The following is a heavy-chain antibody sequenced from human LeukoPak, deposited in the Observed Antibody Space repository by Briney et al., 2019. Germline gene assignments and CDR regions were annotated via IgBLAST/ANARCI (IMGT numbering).Heavy chain of an antibody. CDR2: IYSGGST. J-gene: IGHJ4*02. Sequence: GGSLRLSCAASGFTVSSNYMSWVRQAPGKGLEWFSVIYSGGSTYYADSVKGRFTISRDNSKNTLYLQMNSLRAEDTAVYYCARDAGSSDPQFDYWGQGTLVTVSS. CDR1: GFTVSSNY. V-gene: IGHV3-53*01. D-gene: IGHD6-13*01. CDR3: ARDAGSSDPQFDY.